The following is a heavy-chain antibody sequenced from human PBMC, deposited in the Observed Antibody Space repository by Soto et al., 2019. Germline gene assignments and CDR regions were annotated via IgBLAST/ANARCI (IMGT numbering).Heavy chain of an antibody. J-gene: IGHJ2*01. Sequence: EVQLVESGGGLVQPGGSLRLSCAASGFTFSSYSMNWVRQAPGXGXEXXSYISSSSSTIYYADSVKGRFTISRDNAKNSLYLQMNSLRDEDTAVYYCAREPMQWLGPNWYFDLWGRGTLVTVSS. V-gene: IGHV3-48*02. D-gene: IGHD6-19*01. CDR3: AREPMQWLGPNWYFDL. CDR2: ISSSSSTI. CDR1: GFTFSSYS.